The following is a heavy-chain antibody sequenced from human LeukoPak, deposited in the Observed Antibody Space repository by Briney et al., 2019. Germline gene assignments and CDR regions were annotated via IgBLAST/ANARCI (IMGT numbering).Heavy chain of an antibody. CDR1: GFTFSSYA. Sequence: PGGSLRLACAVSGFTFSSYAMSWARQAPGKGLEWVSAISGSGGVTYYADSVKGRFAISRDDSKNTLYLQMTSMRAEDTAVYYCAKGRHDFWSGEIDYWGQGTLVTVSS. D-gene: IGHD3-3*01. CDR2: ISGSGGVT. J-gene: IGHJ4*02. CDR3: AKGRHDFWSGEIDY. V-gene: IGHV3-23*01.